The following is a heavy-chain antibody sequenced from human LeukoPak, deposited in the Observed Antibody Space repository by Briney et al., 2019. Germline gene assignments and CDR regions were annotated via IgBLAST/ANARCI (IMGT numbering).Heavy chain of an antibody. CDR2: ISYDGSNT. V-gene: IGHV3-30*01. CDR1: GFTFSGYA. D-gene: IGHD3-22*01. Sequence: GGSLRLSCAASGFTFSGYAIHWVRKAPCKGLEWVALISYDGSNTYFADSVKGRFTLSRDNSKNTVYLQMNSLRPEDTAVYYCAKDPSRYDSSGYYFYWGQGTLVTVSS. CDR3: AKDPSRYDSSGYYFY. J-gene: IGHJ4*02.